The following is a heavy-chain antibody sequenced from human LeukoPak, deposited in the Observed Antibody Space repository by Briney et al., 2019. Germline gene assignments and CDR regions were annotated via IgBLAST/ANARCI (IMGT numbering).Heavy chain of an antibody. CDR3: ARQRCLGSSCHFDY. V-gene: IGHV4-59*08. D-gene: IGHD6-13*01. CDR1: GGSISSYY. J-gene: IGHJ4*02. Sequence: SETLSLTCTVSGGSISSYYWSWIRQPPGKGLEWIGYIYYSESTNNNFSLKSRVTISLDTSKNQFPLKLSSVTAADTAVYYCARQRCLGSSCHFDYWGQGTLVTVSS. CDR2: IYYSEST.